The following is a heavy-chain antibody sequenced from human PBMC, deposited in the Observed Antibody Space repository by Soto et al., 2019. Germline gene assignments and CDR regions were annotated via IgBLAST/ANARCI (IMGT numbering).Heavy chain of an antibody. CDR1: GGSISSYY. D-gene: IGHD1-26*01. J-gene: IGHJ4*02. CDR2: IYYSGST. V-gene: IGHV4-59*08. Sequence: QVQLQESGPGLVKPSETLSLTCTVSGGSISSYYWSWIRQPPGKGLEWIGYIYYSGSTNYNPSLKSRVTISVDTSNNQFSLKLSSVTDADTDVYYCARRWGAAFDYWGQGTLVTVSS. CDR3: ARRWGAAFDY.